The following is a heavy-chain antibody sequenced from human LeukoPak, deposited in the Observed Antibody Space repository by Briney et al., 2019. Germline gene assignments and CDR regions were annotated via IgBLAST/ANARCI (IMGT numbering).Heavy chain of an antibody. J-gene: IGHJ6*02. Sequence: GGSLRLSCGVSGFTFSSYAMSWVRQGPGKGLEWVSYISSTSGTIYYADSVKGRFTISRDNAKNSLYLQMNSLRDEDTAVYYCARDYYGMDVWGQGTTVTVSS. CDR2: ISSTSGTI. CDR3: ARDYYGMDV. V-gene: IGHV3-48*02. CDR1: GFTFSSYA.